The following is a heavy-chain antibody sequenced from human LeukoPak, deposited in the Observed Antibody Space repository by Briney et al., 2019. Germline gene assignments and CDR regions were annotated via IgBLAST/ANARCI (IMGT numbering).Heavy chain of an antibody. D-gene: IGHD2-8*01. Sequence: SETLSLTCTVSGGSISSGSYYWSWIRQPAGKGLEWIGRIYTSGSTNYNPSLKSRVTISVDTSKNQFSLKLSSVTAADTAVYYCARELKVPGTDWFDHWGQGTLVTVSS. V-gene: IGHV4-61*02. CDR3: ARELKVPGTDWFDH. CDR2: IYTSGST. CDR1: GGSISSGSYY. J-gene: IGHJ5*02.